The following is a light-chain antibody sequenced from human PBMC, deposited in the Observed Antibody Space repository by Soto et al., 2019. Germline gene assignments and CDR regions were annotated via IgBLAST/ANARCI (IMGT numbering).Light chain of an antibody. J-gene: IGLJ2*01. CDR1: SSNIGAGYD. CDR2: GNT. V-gene: IGLV1-40*01. Sequence: QSVLTQPPSVSGAPGQRVTISCTGSSSNIGAGYDVHWYQQFPGTTPKFLIYGNTNRPSGVPDRFSASKSGTSASLDITRVQAEDGAEYYCQSYDSSLTVVFGGGTKLTVL. CDR3: QSYDSSLTVV.